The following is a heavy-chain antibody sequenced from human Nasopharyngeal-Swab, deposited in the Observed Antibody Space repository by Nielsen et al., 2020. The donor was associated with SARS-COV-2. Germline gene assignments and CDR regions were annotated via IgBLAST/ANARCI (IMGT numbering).Heavy chain of an antibody. Sequence: GGSLRLSCASSGFTFSIYGMHWVRQAPGKGPEWVPDISYDGSNKYYADSVKGRFTISRDNSKNTLYLQMNSLRAEDTAVYYCAKEAGYYDILTGYYLSLGYGMDVWGQGTTVTVSS. CDR2: ISYDGSNK. D-gene: IGHD3-9*01. V-gene: IGHV3-30*18. J-gene: IGHJ6*02. CDR3: AKEAGYYDILTGYYLSLGYGMDV. CDR1: GFTFSIYG.